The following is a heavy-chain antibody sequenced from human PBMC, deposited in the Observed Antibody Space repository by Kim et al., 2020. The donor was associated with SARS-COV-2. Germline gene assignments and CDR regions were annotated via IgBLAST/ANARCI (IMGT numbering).Heavy chain of an antibody. Sequence: ASVKVSCKASGYTFTSYGISWVRQAPGQGLEWMGWISAYNGNTNYAQKLQGRVTMTTDTSTSTAYMELRSLRSDDTAVYYCARVRDITMVRDLPYYGMDVWGQGTTVTVSS. CDR1: GYTFTSYG. J-gene: IGHJ6*02. CDR2: ISAYNGNT. D-gene: IGHD3-10*01. V-gene: IGHV1-18*01. CDR3: ARVRDITMVRDLPYYGMDV.